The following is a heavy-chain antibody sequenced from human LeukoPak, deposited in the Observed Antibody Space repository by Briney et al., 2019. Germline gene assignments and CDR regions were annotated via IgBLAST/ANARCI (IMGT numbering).Heavy chain of an antibody. CDR1: GVSINSHY. J-gene: IGHJ4*02. CDR3: VVSPIQDFIDY. V-gene: IGHV4-4*09. D-gene: IGHD3-10*01. CDR2: IYGSGRT. Sequence: ETLSLTCTVSGVSINSHYLNWIRQPPGKGLEWLGYIYGSGRTNYNPSLKRRVPLAVDTSKNQFSLNLNHLTVADQDAYYFVVSPIQDFIDYWGQGPLVTVS.